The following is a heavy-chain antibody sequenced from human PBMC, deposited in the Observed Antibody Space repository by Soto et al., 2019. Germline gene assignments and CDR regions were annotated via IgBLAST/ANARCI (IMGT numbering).Heavy chain of an antibody. CDR2: ISYDGSNK. CDR3: LAAAAGN. J-gene: IGHJ4*02. Sequence: GGSLRLSCAASGFTFSSYAMHWVRQAPGKGLEWVAVISYDGSNKYYADSVKGRFTISRDNSKNTLYLQMNSLRAEDTAVYYALAAAAGNWGQGTLVTVSS. CDR1: GFTFSSYA. V-gene: IGHV3-30-3*01. D-gene: IGHD6-13*01.